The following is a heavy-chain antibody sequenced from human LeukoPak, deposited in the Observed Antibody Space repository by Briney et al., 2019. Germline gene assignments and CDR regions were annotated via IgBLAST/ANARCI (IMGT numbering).Heavy chain of an antibody. CDR1: GFTFSSYG. J-gene: IGHJ4*02. CDR2: ISYDGSNK. Sequence: PGGSLRLSCAASGFTFSSYGMHWVRQAPGKGLEWVAVISYDGSNKYYADSVKGRFTISRDNSKNTLYLQMNSLRAEDTAVYYCAKVAGYSYDYGDYWGQGTLVTVSS. CDR3: AKVAGYSYDYGDY. D-gene: IGHD5-18*01. V-gene: IGHV3-30*18.